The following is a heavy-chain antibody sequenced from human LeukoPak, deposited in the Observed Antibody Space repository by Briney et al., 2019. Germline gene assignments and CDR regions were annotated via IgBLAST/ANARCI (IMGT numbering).Heavy chain of an antibody. D-gene: IGHD3-10*01. V-gene: IGHV3-30*02. CDR3: AKDQPMVYFDY. CDR2: ILSDGSKE. J-gene: IGHJ4*02. CDR1: GFTFSSYG. Sequence: GGSLRLSCAASGFTFSSYGMHWVRQAPGKGLEWVAVILSDGSKEFYTDSVKGRFTLSRDNSKNTLYLQMNSLRADDTAVYFCAKDQPMVYFDYWGQGTLVTVSS.